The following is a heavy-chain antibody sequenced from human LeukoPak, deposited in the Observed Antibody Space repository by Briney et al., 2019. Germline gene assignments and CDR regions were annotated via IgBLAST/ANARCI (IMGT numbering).Heavy chain of an antibody. CDR1: GGSISSSSYY. D-gene: IGHD3-10*01. Sequence: SETLSLTCTVSGGSISSSSYYWGWIRQPPGKGLEWIGEINHSGSTNYNPSLKSRVTISVDTSKNQFSLKLSSVTAADTAVYYCARGRSIYYYGSGGKRGLNYYYYMDVWGKGTTVTVSS. J-gene: IGHJ6*03. V-gene: IGHV4-39*07. CDR3: ARGRSIYYYGSGGKRGLNYYYYMDV. CDR2: INHSGST.